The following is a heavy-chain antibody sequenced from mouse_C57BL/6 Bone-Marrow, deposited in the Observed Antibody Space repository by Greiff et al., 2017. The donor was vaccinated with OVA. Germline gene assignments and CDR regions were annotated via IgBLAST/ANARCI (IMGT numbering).Heavy chain of an antibody. J-gene: IGHJ2*01. CDR3: ARSGYYGNPFDY. V-gene: IGHV1-18*01. CDR2: INPNNGGT. Sequence: EVQGVESGPELVKPGASVKIPCKASGYTFTDYNMDWVKQSHGKSLEWIGDINPNNGGTIYNQKFKGKATLTVDKSSSTAYMELRSLTSDDTAVYYCARSGYYGNPFDYWGQGTTLTVSS. D-gene: IGHD2-1*01. CDR1: GYTFTDYN.